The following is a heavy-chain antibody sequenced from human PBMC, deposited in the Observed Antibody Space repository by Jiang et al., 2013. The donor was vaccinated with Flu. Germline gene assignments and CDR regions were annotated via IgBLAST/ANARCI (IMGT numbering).Heavy chain of an antibody. CDR1: GGTFSSYA. D-gene: IGHD5-24*01. J-gene: IGHJ5*02. CDR2: IIPILGIA. Sequence: GAEVKKPGSSVKVSCKASGGTFSSYAISWVRQAPGQGLEWMGRIIPILGIANYAQKFQGRVTITADKSTSTAYMELSSLRSEDTAVYYCARVGRDGYNYLHWFDPWGQGTLVTVSS. V-gene: IGHV1-69*04. CDR3: ARVGRDGYNYLHWFDP.